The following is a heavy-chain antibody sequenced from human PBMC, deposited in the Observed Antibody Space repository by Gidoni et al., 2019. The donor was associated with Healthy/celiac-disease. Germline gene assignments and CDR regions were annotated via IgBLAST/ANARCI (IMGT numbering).Heavy chain of an antibody. J-gene: IGHJ1*01. Sequence: QGQLQESGPGRVKPSQTRSSTCTVAGGATSSCSYYWSWIRQPAGKGLGWIGRSYTSGGTIYTPSLKCRVTISVATSTNQFSLKLSSVTAADTAVYYCASGRGSGWYEYFQHWGQGTLVTVSS. CDR3: ASGRGSGWYEYFQH. CDR1: GGATSSCSYY. D-gene: IGHD6-19*01. CDR2: SYTSGGT. V-gene: IGHV4-61*02.